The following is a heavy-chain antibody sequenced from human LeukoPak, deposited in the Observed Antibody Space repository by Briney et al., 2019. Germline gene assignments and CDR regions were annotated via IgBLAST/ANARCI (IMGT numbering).Heavy chain of an antibody. CDR2: INPNSGGT. J-gene: IGHJ5*02. Sequence: ASVKVSCKASGYTFTGYYMHWVRLAPGQGLEWMGWINPNSGGTNYAQKFQGRVTMTRDTSISTAYMELSRLRSDDTAVYYCARIATGYNWFDPWGQGTLVTVSS. D-gene: IGHD5-24*01. CDR1: GYTFTGYY. V-gene: IGHV1-2*02. CDR3: ARIATGYNWFDP.